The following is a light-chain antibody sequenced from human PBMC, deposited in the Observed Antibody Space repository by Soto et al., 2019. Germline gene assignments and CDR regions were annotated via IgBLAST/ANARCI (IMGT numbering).Light chain of an antibody. CDR1: SSDIGDYDS. V-gene: IGLV2-14*03. CDR3: SSPSSSSTLVI. Sequence: QSALTQPASVSGSPGQSITMSCSGTSSDIGDYDSVTWYQQHPVKAPKLMIFDVNNRPSRVSTRFSGSKSGNTDSLTISRLQPEDEADYYCSSPSSSSTLVIFGGGTKRTVL. CDR2: DVN. J-gene: IGLJ2*01.